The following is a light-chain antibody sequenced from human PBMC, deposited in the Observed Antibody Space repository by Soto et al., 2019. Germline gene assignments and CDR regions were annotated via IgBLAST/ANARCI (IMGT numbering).Light chain of an antibody. CDR2: LNSDGSL. V-gene: IGLV4-69*01. CDR1: SGHSTYS. CDR3: QTWGPGFRV. Sequence: QAVVTQSPSASASLGASVRLTCTLSSGHSTYSIAWHQQQPEKGPRFLMNLNSDGSLSKGDGIPDRFSGSTSGAERYLTXXXXXXXXEADYYCQTWGPGFRVFGGGTKLTVL. J-gene: IGLJ2*01.